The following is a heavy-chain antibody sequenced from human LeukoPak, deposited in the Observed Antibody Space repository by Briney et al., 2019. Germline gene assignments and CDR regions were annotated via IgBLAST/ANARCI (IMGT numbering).Heavy chain of an antibody. V-gene: IGHV1-46*01. J-gene: IGHJ3*02. CDR2: INPSDGTT. Sequence: EASVKVSCKASGHTFTDYYMHWVRQAPGQGLDWLGIINPSDGTTTYAQKFQGRLTMTSDMSTSTVYMELSSLRSEDTAIYYCARIRDGYNDAYDIWGQGTVVTVPS. CDR1: GHTFTDYY. D-gene: IGHD5-24*01. CDR3: ARIRDGYNDAYDI.